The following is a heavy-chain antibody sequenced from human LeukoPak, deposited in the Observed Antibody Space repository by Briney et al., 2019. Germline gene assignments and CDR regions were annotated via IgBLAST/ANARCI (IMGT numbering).Heavy chain of an antibody. Sequence: GGSLRLSCAASGFTFSSYSMNWVRQAPGKGLEWVSSISSSSSYIYYADSVKGRFTISRGNAKNSLYLQMNSLRAEDTAVYYCARDILWYSSGWDPDYWGQGTLVTVSS. CDR3: ARDILWYSSGWDPDY. CDR1: GFTFSSYS. J-gene: IGHJ4*02. V-gene: IGHV3-21*01. D-gene: IGHD6-19*01. CDR2: ISSSSSYI.